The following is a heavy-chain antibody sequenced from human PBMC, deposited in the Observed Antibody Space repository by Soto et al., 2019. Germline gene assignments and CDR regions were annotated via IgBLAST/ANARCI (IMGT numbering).Heavy chain of an antibody. Sequence: PGGSLRLSCVGSGFTFSNAWMSWVRQVPGKGLEWVGRISSKIDGETTEYGTPVTGRFTISRDDSKNTVYLQMDSLKSEDTAVYYFGDSGMALDWDYWGQGTRVTVSS. CDR1: GFTFSNAW. CDR3: GDSGMALDWDY. J-gene: IGHJ4*02. V-gene: IGHV3-15*01. D-gene: IGHD3-10*01. CDR2: ISSKIDGETT.